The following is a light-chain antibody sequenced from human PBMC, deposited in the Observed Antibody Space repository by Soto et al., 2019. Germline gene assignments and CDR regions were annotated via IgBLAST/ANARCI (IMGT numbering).Light chain of an antibody. CDR1: QSVSNY. CDR2: DAS. Sequence: EIVLTQSPATLSLSPGERATLSSRASQSVSNYLAWYQQKPGQAPRLLIYDASNRATGIPARFSGSGSRTDFTLTISSLEPEDFAVYYCQRRSNWPPLTFGGGTKVEIK. CDR3: QRRSNWPPLT. J-gene: IGKJ4*01. V-gene: IGKV3-11*01.